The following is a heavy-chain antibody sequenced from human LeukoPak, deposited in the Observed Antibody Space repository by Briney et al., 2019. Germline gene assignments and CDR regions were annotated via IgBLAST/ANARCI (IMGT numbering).Heavy chain of an antibody. CDR2: INPNSGGT. J-gene: IGHJ6*03. CDR1: GYTFTGYY. Sequence: ASVKVSCKASGYTFTGYYMHWVRQAPGQGLEGMGWINPNSGGTNYAQKFQGRVTMTRDTSISTAYMELSRLRSDDTAVYYCARLSGYYYYYMDVWGKGTTVTVSS. V-gene: IGHV1-2*02. D-gene: IGHD6-25*01. CDR3: ARLSGYYYYYMDV.